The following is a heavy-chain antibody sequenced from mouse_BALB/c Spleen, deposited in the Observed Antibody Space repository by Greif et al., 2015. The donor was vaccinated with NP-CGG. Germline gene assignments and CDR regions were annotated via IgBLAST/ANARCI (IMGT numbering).Heavy chain of an antibody. CDR2: IWRGGST. D-gene: IGHD2-1*01. CDR3: AKMGNGNYVLDY. Sequence: VQLQQSGPGLVQPSQSLSITCTVSGFSLTSYGVHWVRQSPGKGLEWLGVIWRGGSTDYNAAFMSRLSITEDNSKSQIFFKMNSLQADDTAIYYCAKMGNGNYVLDYWGQGTSVTVSS. CDR1: GFSLTSYG. V-gene: IGHV2-5*01. J-gene: IGHJ4*01.